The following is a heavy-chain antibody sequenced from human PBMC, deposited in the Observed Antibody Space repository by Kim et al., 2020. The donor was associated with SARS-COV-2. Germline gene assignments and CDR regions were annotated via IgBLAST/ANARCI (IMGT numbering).Heavy chain of an antibody. CDR2: IYYSGST. CDR3: ASMMITMVRGVIGNYFDY. D-gene: IGHD3-10*01. Sequence: SETLSLTCTVSGGSISSGGYYWSWIRQHPGKGLEWIGYIYYSGSTYYNPSLKSRVTISVDTSKNQFSLKLSSVTAADTAVYYCASMMITMVRGVIGNYFDYWGQGTLVTVSS. V-gene: IGHV4-31*03. CDR1: GGSISSGGYY. J-gene: IGHJ4*02.